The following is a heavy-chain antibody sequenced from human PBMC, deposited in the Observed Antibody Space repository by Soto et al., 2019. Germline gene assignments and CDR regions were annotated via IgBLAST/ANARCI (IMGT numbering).Heavy chain of an antibody. D-gene: IGHD3-16*01. V-gene: IGHV3-30*19. CDR1: GFRFKSFV. CDR2: TSYDGNNK. CDR3: ARWGTTGGFDL. J-gene: IGHJ4*02. Sequence: QVQLVESGGGVVQPGTSLRLSCAASGFRFKSFVMHWVRQAPGKGLEWVAFTSYDGNNKDYGDFVKGRFTVSRDNSQNTLHLQMDFLRPEDTALYYCARWGTTGGFDLWGQGTLVSVFS.